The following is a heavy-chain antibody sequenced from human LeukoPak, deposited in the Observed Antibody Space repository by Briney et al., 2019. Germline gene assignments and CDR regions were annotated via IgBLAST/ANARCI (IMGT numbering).Heavy chain of an antibody. D-gene: IGHD1-26*01. J-gene: IGHJ4*02. CDR2: ISGSGGTT. CDR3: ATKSYSGSYRTDF. Sequence: LAGGSLRLSCAASGFTFSSYAMSWVRQAPGKGLEWVSAISGSGGTTYYADSVKGRFTISRDNSKNTLYLQMNSLRAEDTAVYYCATKSYSGSYRTDFWGQGTLVTVSS. V-gene: IGHV3-23*01. CDR1: GFTFSSYA.